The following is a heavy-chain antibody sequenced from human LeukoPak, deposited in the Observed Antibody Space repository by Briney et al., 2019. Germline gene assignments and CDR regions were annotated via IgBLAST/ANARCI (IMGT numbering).Heavy chain of an antibody. CDR2: ISYDGSNK. Sequence: GGSLRLSCAASGFTFSNYAMHWVRQAPGKGLEWVAVISYDGSNKYYADSVKGRFTISRDNSKNTLYLQMNSLRAEDTAVYYCARGPAQQLVRSNKNWFDPWGQGTLVTVSS. D-gene: IGHD6-13*01. CDR3: ARGPAQQLVRSNKNWFDP. J-gene: IGHJ5*02. V-gene: IGHV3-30-3*01. CDR1: GFTFSNYA.